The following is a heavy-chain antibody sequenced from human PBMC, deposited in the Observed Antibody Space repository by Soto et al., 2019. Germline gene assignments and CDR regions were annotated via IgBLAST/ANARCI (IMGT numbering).Heavy chain of an antibody. Sequence: QVQLVQTGAEVKKPGASVKVSCKTSGFTFSAYYIYWVRQAPGQGLEWIGWINPNSGGTNNAQKFQGRVTMTRDTSTCTGYMELSALIPDDTAVYYCARSLLDEYSSSWRSAYYGMDVWGQGTTVTVSS. J-gene: IGHJ6*02. CDR1: GFTFSAYY. V-gene: IGHV1-2*02. CDR3: ARSLLDEYSSSWRSAYYGMDV. CDR2: INPNSGGT. D-gene: IGHD6-13*01.